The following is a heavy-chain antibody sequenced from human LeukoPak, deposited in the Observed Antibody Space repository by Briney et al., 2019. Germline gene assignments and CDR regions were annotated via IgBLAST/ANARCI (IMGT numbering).Heavy chain of an antibody. CDR1: GFIFSAYS. J-gene: IGHJ6*04. D-gene: IGHD5-12*01. Sequence: GGSLRLSCAASGFIFSAYSMDWVRQAPGKGLEWVSYISSNPGTTYYADSVKGRFTISRDSAKNSLYLQMNSLRAEDTAVYYCARDKGSGYTPGRRDVGSKGTTVTVSS. CDR3: ARDKGSGYTPGRRDV. V-gene: IGHV3-48*04. CDR2: ISSNPGTT.